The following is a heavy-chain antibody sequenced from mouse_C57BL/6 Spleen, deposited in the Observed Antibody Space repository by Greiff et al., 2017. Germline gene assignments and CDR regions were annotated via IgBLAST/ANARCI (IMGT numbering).Heavy chain of an antibody. V-gene: IGHV5-4*01. D-gene: IGHD2-3*01. CDR1: GFTFSSYA. CDR3: AREEGDGYYSFAY. CDR2: ISDGGSYT. Sequence: EVMLVESGGGLVKPGGSLKLSCAASGFTFSSYAMSWVRQTPEKRLEWVATISDGGSYTYYPDNVKGRFTISRDNAKNNLYLQMSHLKSEDTAMYYCAREEGDGYYSFAYWGQGTLVTVSA. J-gene: IGHJ3*01.